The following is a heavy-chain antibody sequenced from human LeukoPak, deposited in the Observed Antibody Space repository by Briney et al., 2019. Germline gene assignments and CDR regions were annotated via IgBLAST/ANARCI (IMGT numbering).Heavy chain of an antibody. V-gene: IGHV4-38-2*02. CDR3: ARDLIITMVRGVRHNWFDP. D-gene: IGHD3-10*01. CDR2: IYHSGST. J-gene: IGHJ5*02. Sequence: SETLPLTCAVSGYSISSGYYWGWIRQPPGKGLEWIGSIYHSGSTYYNPSLKSRVTISVDTSKNQFSLKLSSVTAADTAVYYCARDLIITMVRGVRHNWFDPWGQGTLVTVSS. CDR1: GYSISSGYY.